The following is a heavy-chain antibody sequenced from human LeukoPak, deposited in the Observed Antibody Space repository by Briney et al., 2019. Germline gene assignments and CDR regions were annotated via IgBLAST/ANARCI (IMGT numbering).Heavy chain of an antibody. CDR3: ARSTEYSSGFLFFDY. D-gene: IGHD6-19*01. CDR1: GDSISSSY. Sequence: PSETLSLTCTVSGDSISSSYWSWIRQSPGKGLEWIGRIYKDGSTIYNPSLKSRVTISIDTSRNQFSLKLNSVTAADTAVYYCARSTEYSSGFLFFDYWGQGTLVTVSS. CDR2: IYKDGST. J-gene: IGHJ4*02. V-gene: IGHV4-59*01.